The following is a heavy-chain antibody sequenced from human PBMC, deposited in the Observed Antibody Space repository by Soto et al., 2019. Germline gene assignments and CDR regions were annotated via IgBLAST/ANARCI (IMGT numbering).Heavy chain of an antibody. V-gene: IGHV1-69*13. Sequence: SVKVSCKASGGTFSSYAISWVRQAPGQGLEWMGGIIPIFGTANYAQKFQGRVTITADESTSTAYMELSSLRSEDTAVYYCAISAPDCSSTSCYSWFDPWGQGTLVTVSS. D-gene: IGHD2-2*02. CDR3: AISAPDCSSTSCYSWFDP. J-gene: IGHJ5*02. CDR1: GGTFSSYA. CDR2: IIPIFGTA.